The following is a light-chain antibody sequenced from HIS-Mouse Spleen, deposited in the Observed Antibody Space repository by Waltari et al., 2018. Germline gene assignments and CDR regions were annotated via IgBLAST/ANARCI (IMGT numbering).Light chain of an antibody. J-gene: IGLJ3*02. V-gene: IGLV1-47*01. CDR3: AAWDDSLSGWV. CDR1: SSNIGSNY. CDR2: RNN. Sequence: QSVLTQPPSASGTPVQRVTISCSGSSSNIGSNYVYWYQQLPGTAPKLLIYRNNQRPSGFPDRFAGSKSGTSASLAISGLRSEDEADYYCAAWDDSLSGWVFGGGTKLTVL.